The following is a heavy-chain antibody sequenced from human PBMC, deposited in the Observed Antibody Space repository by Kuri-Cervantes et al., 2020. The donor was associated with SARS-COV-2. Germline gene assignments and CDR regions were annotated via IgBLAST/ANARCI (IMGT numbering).Heavy chain of an antibody. Sequence: GESLKISCTASGFTFGDYAMSWVRQAAGKGLEWVGFISSKAYGGTTEYAASVKGRFTISRDDSKSIAYLQMNSLKTEDTAVYYCTRADFWSGYYFDYWGQGTLVTVSS. CDR1: GFTFGDYA. D-gene: IGHD3-3*01. J-gene: IGHJ4*02. CDR3: TRADFWSGYYFDY. V-gene: IGHV3-49*04. CDR2: ISSKAYGGTT.